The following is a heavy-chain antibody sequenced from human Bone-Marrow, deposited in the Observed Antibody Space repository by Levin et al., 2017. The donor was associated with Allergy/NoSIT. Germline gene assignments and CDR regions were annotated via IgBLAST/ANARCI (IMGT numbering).Heavy chain of an antibody. CDR1: GGSFIGYY. D-gene: IGHD2/OR15-2a*01. V-gene: IGHV4-34*01. CDR3: ARGHSTSGFDY. J-gene: IGHJ4*02. CDR2: VHSSGSS. Sequence: PSETLSLTCAVEGGSFIGYYWSWIRQSPGKGLEWIGGVHSSGSSDYNPSLESRVNIVLDTSKTQFSLKLKSVTAADTAVYYCARGHSTSGFDYWGQGALVTISS.